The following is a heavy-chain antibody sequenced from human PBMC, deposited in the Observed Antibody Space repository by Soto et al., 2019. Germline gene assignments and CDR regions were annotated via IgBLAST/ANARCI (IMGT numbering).Heavy chain of an antibody. D-gene: IGHD2-2*02. CDR1: GYTFTNYY. CDR2: INPSAGSS. CDR3: ARVRGYTTTHYLDY. V-gene: IGHV1-46*01. J-gene: IGHJ4*02. Sequence: GASVKVSCKASGYTFTNYYMYWVRQAPGQGLEWMGIINPSAGSSSYAQRFQGRVTMTWDTSTTTVYMELSSLRSEDTAVYYCARVRGYTTTHYLDYWGQGTLVTVPS.